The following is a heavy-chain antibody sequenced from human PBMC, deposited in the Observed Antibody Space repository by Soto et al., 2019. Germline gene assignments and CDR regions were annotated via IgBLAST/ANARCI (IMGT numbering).Heavy chain of an antibody. Sequence: GGSLRLSCAASGFTVSSNYMSWVRQAPGKGLEWVSVIYSGGSTYYADSVKGRFTISRDNSKNTLYLQMSSLRAEDTAVYYCASGNGVVAATPFDYWGQGTLVTVSS. CDR1: GFTVSSNY. V-gene: IGHV3-53*01. D-gene: IGHD2-15*01. CDR3: ASGNGVVAATPFDY. J-gene: IGHJ4*02. CDR2: IYSGGST.